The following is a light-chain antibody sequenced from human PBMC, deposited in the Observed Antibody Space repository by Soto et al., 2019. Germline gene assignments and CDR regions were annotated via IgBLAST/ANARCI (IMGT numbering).Light chain of an antibody. CDR3: HQYNGWPRT. CDR1: QNTIRS. CDR2: GTS. Sequence: EIVMTQSPVTLSVSPGEIAALSFRASQNTIRSLAFYQQKPGQGPSLLIYGTSTRAGGVPARFSGGGSGTEITLTITSLQSEDFAVYYCHQYNGWPRTFGQGTKVDIK. V-gene: IGKV3-15*01. J-gene: IGKJ1*01.